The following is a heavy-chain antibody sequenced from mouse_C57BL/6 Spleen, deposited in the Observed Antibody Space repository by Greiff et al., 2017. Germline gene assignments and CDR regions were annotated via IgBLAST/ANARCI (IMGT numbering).Heavy chain of an antibody. V-gene: IGHV5-17*01. CDR3: ARREDDYRSSYYFAMDY. CDR1: GFTFSDSG. J-gene: IGHJ4*01. Sequence: EVKLLESGRGLVKPGGSLKLPCAASGFTFSDSGMHWVRQAPEKGLEWVAYISSGSSTLYYADTGKGRFTISRDTAKNTLFLQMTMLRSEDTAMYYFARREDDYRSSYYFAMDYSGEVTSVTVSS. D-gene: IGHD1-1*01. CDR2: ISSGSSTL.